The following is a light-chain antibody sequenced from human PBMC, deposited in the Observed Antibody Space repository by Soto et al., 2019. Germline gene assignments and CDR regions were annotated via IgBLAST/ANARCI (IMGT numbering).Light chain of an antibody. V-gene: IGLV2-14*03. CDR1: SSDVGGYNY. J-gene: IGLJ2*01. CDR2: DVS. Sequence: QSALTQPASVSGSPGQSITISCTGTSSDVGGYNYVSWYQQHPGKAPKLIIYDVSDRPSGVSNRFSGSKSGNTASVTISGLQAEDEAEYYCSSYTSTSSVVFGGGTKLTVL. CDR3: SSYTSTSSVV.